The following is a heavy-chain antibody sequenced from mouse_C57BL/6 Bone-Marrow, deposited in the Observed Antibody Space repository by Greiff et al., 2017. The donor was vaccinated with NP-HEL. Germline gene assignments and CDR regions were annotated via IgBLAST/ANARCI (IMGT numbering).Heavy chain of an antibody. Sequence: QVQLQQSGAELVRPGTSVKVSCKASGYAFTNYLIEWVKQRPGQGLEWIGVINPGSGGTNYNEKFKGKATLTADKSSSTAYMQLSSLTSEDSAVYFCARSIYYYGEGVTMDYWGQGTSVTVSS. J-gene: IGHJ4*01. D-gene: IGHD1-1*01. CDR2: INPGSGGT. V-gene: IGHV1-54*01. CDR1: GYAFTNYL. CDR3: ARSIYYYGEGVTMDY.